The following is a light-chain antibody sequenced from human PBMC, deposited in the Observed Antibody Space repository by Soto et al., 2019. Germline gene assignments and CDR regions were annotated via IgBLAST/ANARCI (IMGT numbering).Light chain of an antibody. CDR2: GAS. J-gene: IGKJ4*01. CDR3: QQADSFPLT. Sequence: DIQITQSPSSLSASVGDRVTITCRATKSINTYVNWYQQKPGKAPKLLIYGASTLESGVPSRFSGRGSGTDFTLTISSLQPEDFATYFCQQADSFPLTFGGGTKVDIK. V-gene: IGKV1-39*01. CDR1: KSINTY.